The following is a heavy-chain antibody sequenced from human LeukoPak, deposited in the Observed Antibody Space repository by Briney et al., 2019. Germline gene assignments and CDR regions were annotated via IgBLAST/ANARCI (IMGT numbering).Heavy chain of an antibody. CDR1: GFTFSSYS. CDR3: ARDRGIAAAGRSNYFDY. V-gene: IGHV3-21*01. D-gene: IGHD6-13*01. Sequence: PGGSLRLSCAASGFTFSSYSMNWVRQATGKGLEWVSSISSSSSYIYYADSVKGRFTISRDNAKNSLYLQMNSLRAEDTAVYYCARDRGIAAAGRSNYFDYWGQGTLVTVSS. J-gene: IGHJ4*02. CDR2: ISSSSSYI.